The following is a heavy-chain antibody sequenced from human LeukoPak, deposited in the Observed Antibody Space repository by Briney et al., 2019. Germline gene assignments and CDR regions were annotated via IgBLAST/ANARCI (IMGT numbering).Heavy chain of an antibody. V-gene: IGHV4-59*08. J-gene: IGHJ3*02. CDR2: VYYSGST. Sequence: SETLSLTCTVSGGSIGSYSWNRIRQSPGTGLEWIGYVYYSGSTMYNPSLRSRVTISVDTSKNQFSLRLSSVTAADTAVYYCARLKARDAFDIWGQGTMVTVSS. CDR3: ARLKARDAFDI. CDR1: GGSIGSYS.